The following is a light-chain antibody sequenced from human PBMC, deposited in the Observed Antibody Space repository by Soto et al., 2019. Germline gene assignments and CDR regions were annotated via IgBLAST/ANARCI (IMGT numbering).Light chain of an antibody. CDR3: RSYDSSLSGWV. V-gene: IGLV1-40*01. J-gene: IGLJ3*02. Sequence: QSVLTQPPSVSGAPGQRVTISCTGSSSNIGAGYDVHWYQQLPGTAPKLLIYGNSNRPSGVPDRFSGSKSGTSASLAITGLRVEDESDYYCRSYDSSLSGWVFGGGTKLTVL. CDR1: SSNIGAGYD. CDR2: GNS.